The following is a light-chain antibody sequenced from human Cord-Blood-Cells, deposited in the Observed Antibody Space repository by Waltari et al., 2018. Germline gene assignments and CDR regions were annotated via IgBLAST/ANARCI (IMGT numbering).Light chain of an antibody. CDR3: QQRSNWLT. CDR2: DAS. CDR1: QSVSSY. V-gene: IGKV3-11*01. Sequence: EIVLTQSPATLSLSPGERATFSCRASQSVSSYLAWYQQKPGQAPRLLIYDASNRATGIPARFSGSGSGTDFTLTISSLEPEDFAVYYWQQRSNWLTFGPGTKVDIK. J-gene: IGKJ3*01.